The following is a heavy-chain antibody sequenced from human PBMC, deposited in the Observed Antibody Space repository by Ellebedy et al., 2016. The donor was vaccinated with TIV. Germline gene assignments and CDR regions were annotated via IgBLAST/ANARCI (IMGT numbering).Heavy chain of an antibody. D-gene: IGHD6-6*01. J-gene: IGHJ6*02. CDR1: GGSIRSYY. CDR2: MYSSGNT. V-gene: IGHV4-59*01. CDR3: ARSAARSYYYYYYGMDV. Sequence: SETLSLTCTVSGGSIRSYYWSWIRQPPGKGLEWIGYMYSSGNTNYNPSLKSRVTISVDTSKNQFSLKLSSVTAADTAVYYCARSAARSYYYYYYGMDVWGQGTTVTVSS.